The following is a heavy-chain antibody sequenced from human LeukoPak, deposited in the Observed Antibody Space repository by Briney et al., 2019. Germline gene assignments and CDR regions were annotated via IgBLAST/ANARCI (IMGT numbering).Heavy chain of an antibody. Sequence: SETLSLTCTVSGVSISSSTYSWGWIRQPPGKGLGWIGSIYYIGSTYYNPSLKSRATISAGTSKNQFSLRLSSVTAADTAVYFCAREADLISNYYDSSGYYYFDYWGQGTLVTVSS. J-gene: IGHJ4*02. CDR3: AREADLISNYYDSSGYYYFDY. CDR1: GVSISSSTYS. D-gene: IGHD3-22*01. CDR2: IYYIGST. V-gene: IGHV4-39*02.